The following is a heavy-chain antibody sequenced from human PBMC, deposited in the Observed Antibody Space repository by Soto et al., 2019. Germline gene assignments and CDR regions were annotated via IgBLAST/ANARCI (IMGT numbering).Heavy chain of an antibody. CDR1: GFTFSSFG. Sequence: QVLLVESGGGVVQPGRSLRISCAVSGFTFSSFGMHWVRQAPGKGLEWVAVISDDGSSKHYADSLKGRFTISRDNSNNTLYLQMGSLRPEDTAVYYCAKDRWGDFGDLNLPGYWGQGTLVTVSS. V-gene: IGHV3-30*18. CDR2: ISDDGSSK. CDR3: AKDRWGDFGDLNLPGY. D-gene: IGHD4-17*01. J-gene: IGHJ4*02.